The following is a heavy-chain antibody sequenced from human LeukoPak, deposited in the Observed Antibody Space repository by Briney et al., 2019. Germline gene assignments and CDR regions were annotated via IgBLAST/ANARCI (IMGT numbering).Heavy chain of an antibody. CDR3: AREEGAAAGTGIDY. CDR1: GYTFTTYY. D-gene: IGHD6-13*01. J-gene: IGHJ4*02. Sequence: ASVKVSCTPSGYTFTTYYMHWVRQTPGQGLEWMGIINPSGGGTTYAQKFQGRVTMTRDTSTSTVYVELSSLTSVDTAVYYCAREEGAAAGTGIDYWGQGTLVTVSS. V-gene: IGHV1-46*01. CDR2: INPSGGGT.